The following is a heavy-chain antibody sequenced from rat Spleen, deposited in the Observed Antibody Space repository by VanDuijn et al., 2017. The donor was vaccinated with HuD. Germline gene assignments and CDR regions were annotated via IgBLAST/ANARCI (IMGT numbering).Heavy chain of an antibody. CDR1: GFSLMDYS. Sequence: QVQLKESGPGLVQPSQTLSLTCTVSGFSLMDYSVHWVRQPPGKGLEWKGRMKYDGDTYYNSALKSRLSISRDTSKSQVFLKMSSLQTEDTATYYCAREVLTGRGYYFDYWGQGVMVTVSS. J-gene: IGHJ2*01. V-gene: IGHV2S30*01. CDR3: AREVLTGRGYYFDY. D-gene: IGHD5-1*01. CDR2: MKYDGDT.